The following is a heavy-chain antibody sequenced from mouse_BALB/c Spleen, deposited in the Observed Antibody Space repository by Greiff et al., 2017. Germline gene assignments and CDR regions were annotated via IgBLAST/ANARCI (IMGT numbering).Heavy chain of an antibody. CDR3: ARKGYGSSLGAMDY. CDR1: GFSLTSYG. V-gene: IGHV2-2*02. Sequence: VKLQESGPGLVQPSQSLSITCTVSGFSLTSYGVHWVRQSPGKGLEWLGVIWSGGSTDYNAAFISRLSISKDNSKSQVFFKMNSLQANDTAIYYCARKGYGSSLGAMDYWGQGTSVTVSS. CDR2: IWSGGST. J-gene: IGHJ4*01. D-gene: IGHD1-1*01.